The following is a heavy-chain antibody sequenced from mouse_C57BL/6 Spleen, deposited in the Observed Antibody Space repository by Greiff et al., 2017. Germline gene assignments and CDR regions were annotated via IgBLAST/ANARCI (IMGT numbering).Heavy chain of an antibody. J-gene: IGHJ2*01. Sequence: VKLQQPGAELVMPGASVKLSCKASGYTFTSYWMHWVKQRPGQGLEWIGEIDPSDSYTNYNQKFKGKSTLTVDKSSSTAYMQLSSLTSEDSAVYYCARKGSYPFDYWGQGTTLTVSS. V-gene: IGHV1-69*01. CDR3: ARKGSYPFDY. CDR2: IDPSDSYT. CDR1: GYTFTSYW.